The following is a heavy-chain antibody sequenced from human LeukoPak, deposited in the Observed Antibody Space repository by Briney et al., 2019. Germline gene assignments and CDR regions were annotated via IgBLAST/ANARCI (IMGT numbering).Heavy chain of an antibody. V-gene: IGHV4-39*07. CDR2: IYYSGST. CDR3: AREMVVAATWAFDI. D-gene: IGHD2-15*01. CDR1: GGSISSSSYY. Sequence: PSETLSLTCTVSGGSISSSSYYWGWIRQPPGKGLEWIGSIYYSGSTYYNPSLKSRVTISVDTSKNQFSLKLSSVTAADTAVYYCAREMVVAATWAFDIWGQGTMVTVSS. J-gene: IGHJ3*02.